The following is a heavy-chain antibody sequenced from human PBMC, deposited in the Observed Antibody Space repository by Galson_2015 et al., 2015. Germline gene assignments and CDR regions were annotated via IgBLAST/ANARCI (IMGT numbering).Heavy chain of an antibody. D-gene: IGHD7-27*01. CDR2: ISSSSSTI. CDR1: GFTFSSYR. V-gene: IGHV3-48*02. Sequence: SLRLSCAASGFTFSSYRMNWVRQAPGKGLEWVSYISSSSSTIYYADSVKGRFTISRDNAKNSLYLQMNSLRDEDTAVYYCARANWGSGNAFDIWGQGTMVTVSS. CDR3: ARANWGSGNAFDI. J-gene: IGHJ3*02.